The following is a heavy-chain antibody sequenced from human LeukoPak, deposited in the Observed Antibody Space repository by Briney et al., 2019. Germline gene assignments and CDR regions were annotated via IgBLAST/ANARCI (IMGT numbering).Heavy chain of an antibody. J-gene: IGHJ4*02. Sequence: GGSLRLSCAASGFTFSSYSMNWVRQAPGKGLEWVSYISSSSSTIYYADSVKGRFTISRDNAKNSLYLQMNSLRAEDTAVYYCARKYSYGPFDYWGQGTLVTVSS. CDR3: ARKYSYGPFDY. D-gene: IGHD5-18*01. CDR2: ISSSSSTI. CDR1: GFTFSSYS. V-gene: IGHV3-48*01.